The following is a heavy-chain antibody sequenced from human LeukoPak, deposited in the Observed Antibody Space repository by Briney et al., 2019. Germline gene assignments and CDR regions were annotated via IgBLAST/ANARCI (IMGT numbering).Heavy chain of an antibody. J-gene: IGHJ6*03. CDR3: ARGKMGAKTGGGPGTMDV. CDR2: IIPIFGTA. V-gene: IGHV1-69*05. Sequence: ASVKVSCKASGGTFSSYAISLVRQAPGQGLEWMGRIIPIFGTANYAQKFQGRVTITTDESTSTAYMELSSLRSEDTAVYYCARGKMGAKTGGGPGTMDVWGKGTTVTVSS. CDR1: GGTFSSYA. D-gene: IGHD1-26*01.